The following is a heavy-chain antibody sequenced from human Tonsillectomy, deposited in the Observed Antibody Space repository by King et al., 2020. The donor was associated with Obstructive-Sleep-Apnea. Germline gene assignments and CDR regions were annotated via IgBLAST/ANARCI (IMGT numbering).Heavy chain of an antibody. CDR1: GFTFNRFY. D-gene: IGHD6-6*01. Sequence: CAASGFTFNRFYRHWFRQVPGKGLIWVSRINVDGSHTNYADSVKVRFPIYRDNSENKLYLQMNNLRAEETAVYYCAGEIEYSSSSGVDYWRQETLVTVS. CDR2: INVDGSHT. J-gene: IGHJ4*02. CDR3: AGEIEYSSSSGVDY. V-gene: IGHV3-74*01.